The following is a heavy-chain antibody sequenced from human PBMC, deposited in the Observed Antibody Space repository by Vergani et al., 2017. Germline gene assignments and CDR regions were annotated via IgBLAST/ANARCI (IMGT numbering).Heavy chain of an antibody. CDR1: GGSISSYY. CDR3: ARGQYWPYYYYYMDV. CDR2: IYYSGST. J-gene: IGHJ6*03. D-gene: IGHD4-11*01. V-gene: IGHV4-59*01. Sequence: QVQLQESGPGLVKPSETLSLTCTVSGGSISSYYWSWIRQPPGKGLEWIGYIYYSGSTNYNPSLKSRVTISVDTSKNQFSLKLSSVTAADTAVYYCARGQYWPYYYYYMDVWGKXP.